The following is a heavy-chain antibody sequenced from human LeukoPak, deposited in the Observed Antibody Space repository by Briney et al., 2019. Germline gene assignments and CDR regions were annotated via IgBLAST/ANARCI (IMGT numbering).Heavy chain of an antibody. CDR1: GYTFTSYA. J-gene: IGHJ4*02. D-gene: IGHD3-22*01. CDR3: ARDTHYYDSSGYPDY. Sequence: GASVKVSCKASGYTFTSYAMNWVRQAPGQGLEWMGWISAYNGNTNYAQKLQGRVTMTTDTSTSTAYMEVRSLRSDDTAVYYCARDTHYYDSSGYPDYWGQGTLVTVSS. V-gene: IGHV1-18*01. CDR2: ISAYNGNT.